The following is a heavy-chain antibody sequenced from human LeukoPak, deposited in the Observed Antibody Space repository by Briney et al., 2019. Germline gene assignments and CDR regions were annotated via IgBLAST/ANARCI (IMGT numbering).Heavy chain of an antibody. CDR1: GFTFITYS. V-gene: IGHV3-21*01. CDR2: INSGSTSI. D-gene: IGHD1-26*01. J-gene: IGHJ6*02. Sequence: GGSLRLSCAASGFTFITYSMNWVRQAPGKGLEWVSSINSGSTSIYYADSVKGRFTISRDNAKNSLYLQVNSLRAEDTAVYYCARDTSKSYYYHSMDVWGQGTTVTVSS. CDR3: ARDTSKSYYYHSMDV.